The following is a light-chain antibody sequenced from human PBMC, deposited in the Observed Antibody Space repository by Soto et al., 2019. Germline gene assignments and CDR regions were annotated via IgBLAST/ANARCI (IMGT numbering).Light chain of an antibody. J-gene: IGLJ2*01. V-gene: IGLV2-23*02. CDR3: CSYAGSSTLV. CDR2: EVS. Sequence: QSALTQPASVSGSPGQSITISCTGTSSDVGSYNLVSWYQHHPGKAPKLMIYEVSRRPSGVSNRFSGSKSGNTASLTISGLQADDEAAYFCCSYAGSSTLVFGGGTKLTVL. CDR1: SSDVGSYNL.